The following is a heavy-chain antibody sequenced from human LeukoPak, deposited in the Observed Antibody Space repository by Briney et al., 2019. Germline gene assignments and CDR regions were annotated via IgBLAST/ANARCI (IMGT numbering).Heavy chain of an antibody. Sequence: PGGSLRLSCAASGFTFNNYAMSWVRQAPGKGLEWVSAISYNGGATYYVASVKGRFTISRDSSKNMLYLEMNSLRAEDTAVYYCAKDQVVMVGVSKATYGLDVWGQGTTVTVSS. J-gene: IGHJ6*02. V-gene: IGHV3-23*01. CDR3: AKDQVVMVGVSKATYGLDV. CDR2: ISYNGGAT. D-gene: IGHD1-26*01. CDR1: GFTFNNYA.